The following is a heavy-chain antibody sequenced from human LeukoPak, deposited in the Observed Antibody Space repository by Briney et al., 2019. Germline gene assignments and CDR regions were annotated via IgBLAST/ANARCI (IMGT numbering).Heavy chain of an antibody. Sequence: GGSLRLSCAASGFTFSDSWMSWVRRAPGKGLEWLANIKQGGSDKYYVDSVKGRFTVSRDNAKNSLYLQMNSLRAEDTAVYYCAGVSRDYGGYWAQGTLVTVSS. J-gene: IGHJ4*01. D-gene: IGHD4-17*01. CDR2: IKQGGSDK. V-gene: IGHV3-7*01. CDR1: GFTFSDSW. CDR3: AGVSRDYGGY.